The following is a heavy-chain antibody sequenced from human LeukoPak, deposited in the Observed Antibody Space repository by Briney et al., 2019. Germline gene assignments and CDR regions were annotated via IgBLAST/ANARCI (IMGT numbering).Heavy chain of an antibody. CDR3: VREGSRWYYFDN. D-gene: IGHD6-13*01. CDR2: INWAGGST. CDR1: GFTFDDYA. V-gene: IGHV3-43D*03. Sequence: PGGSLRLSCAASGFTFDDYAMHWVRQTPGQGLEWVSLINWAGGSTYYADSVKGRFTISRDNSKNSLYLQMHSLRAEDNAFYYCVREGSRWYYFDNWGQGTRATVSS. J-gene: IGHJ4*02.